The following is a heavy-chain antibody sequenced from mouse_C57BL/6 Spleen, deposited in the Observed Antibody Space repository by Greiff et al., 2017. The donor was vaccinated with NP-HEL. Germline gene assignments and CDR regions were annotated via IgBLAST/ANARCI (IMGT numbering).Heavy chain of an antibody. CDR3: ESVYVYEDY. CDR1: GYTFTSYW. CDR2: IDPSDSYT. D-gene: IGHD2-2*01. J-gene: IGHJ2*01. Sequence: QVQLQQPGAELVMPGASVKLSCKASGYTFTSYWMHWVKQRPGQGLEWIGEIDPSDSYTNYNQKFKGKSTLTVDKSSSTAYMQLSSLTSEDSAVYYCESVYVYEDYWGQGTTLTVSS. V-gene: IGHV1-69*01.